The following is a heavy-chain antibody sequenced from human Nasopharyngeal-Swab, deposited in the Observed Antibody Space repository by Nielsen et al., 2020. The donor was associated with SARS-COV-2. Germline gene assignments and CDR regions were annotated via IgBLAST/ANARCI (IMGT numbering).Heavy chain of an antibody. J-gene: IGHJ4*02. D-gene: IGHD3-10*01. CDR3: ARGSIRGIIISDFDY. CDR2: ISSSSSYT. V-gene: IGHV3-11*05. CDR1: EFTFSDYY. Sequence: GESLKISSAASEFTFSDYYMSGSRQAPGKGLELVSYISSSSSYTNYADSVKGRFTISRDKAKNSLYLQMNSLRADDTAVYYCARGSIRGIIISDFDYWGQGTLVTVSS.